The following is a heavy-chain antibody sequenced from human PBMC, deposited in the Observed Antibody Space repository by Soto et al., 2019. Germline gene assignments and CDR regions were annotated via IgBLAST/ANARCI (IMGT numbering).Heavy chain of an antibody. CDR3: ARDLHGDPYY. CDR2: INVGNGNT. CDR1: GYTFTNYP. Sequence: ASVKVSCKASGYTFTNYPIHWVRQAPGQGLEWMGWINVGNGNTKYSQKYQGRVTLTRDTSASTAYMELRSLRSDDTAVYYCARDLHGDPYYWGQGTLVTVSS. D-gene: IGHD4-17*01. V-gene: IGHV1-3*01. J-gene: IGHJ4*02.